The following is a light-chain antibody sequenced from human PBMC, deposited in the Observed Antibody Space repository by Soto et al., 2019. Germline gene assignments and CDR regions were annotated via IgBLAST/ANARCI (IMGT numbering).Light chain of an antibody. CDR3: QHYKNRPPYT. CDR1: QSVSSN. J-gene: IGKJ2*01. CDR2: GAS. Sequence: EIVMTQSPATLSVSPGERATLFCRASQSVSSNLVWYQQKPGQAPRLLIHGASTRATGIPARFSGSGSGTESTTTISSLQPEALAVYYCQHYKNRPPYTVGQGTKLDFK. V-gene: IGKV3D-15*01.